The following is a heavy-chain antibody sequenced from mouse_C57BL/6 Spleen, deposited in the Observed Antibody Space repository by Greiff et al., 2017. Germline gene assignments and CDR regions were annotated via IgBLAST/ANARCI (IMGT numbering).Heavy chain of an antibody. D-gene: IGHD2-4*01. CDR1: GFNIKNTY. Sequence: VQLQQSVAELVRPGASVKLSCTASGFNIKNTYMRWVKQRPEQGLEWIGRIDPANGNTKYAPKFQGKATITADTSSNTAYLQLSSLTSEDTAIYYCARYPYYYEGAMDYWGQGTSVTVSS. J-gene: IGHJ4*01. CDR3: ARYPYYYEGAMDY. V-gene: IGHV14-3*01. CDR2: IDPANGNT.